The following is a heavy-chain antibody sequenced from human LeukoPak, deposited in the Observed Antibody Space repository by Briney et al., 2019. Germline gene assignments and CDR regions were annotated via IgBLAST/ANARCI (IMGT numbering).Heavy chain of an antibody. D-gene: IGHD2-15*01. Sequence: RGSLRLSCAASGFTFSDQYMDWVRQAPGKGLEWVGRARDKPNTYTTEYAASVKGRFTISRDDSKNSLYLLMNSLKIEDTAIYYCARVVADVFDIWGQGTMVTVSS. CDR2: ARDKPNTYTT. J-gene: IGHJ3*02. CDR1: GFTFSDQY. V-gene: IGHV3-72*01. CDR3: ARVVADVFDI.